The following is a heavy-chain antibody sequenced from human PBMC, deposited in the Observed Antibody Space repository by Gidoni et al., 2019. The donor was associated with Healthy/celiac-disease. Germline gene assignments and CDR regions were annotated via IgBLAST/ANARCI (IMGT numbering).Heavy chain of an antibody. CDR2: IYPGDSDT. J-gene: IGHJ6*02. V-gene: IGHV5-51*01. Sequence: GRQMPGKGLEWMGIIYPGDSDTRYSPSFQGQVTIPADKSISTAYLQWSSLKASDTAMYYCARRQESPYYYYGMDVWGQGTTVTVSS. CDR3: ARRQESPYYYYGMDV.